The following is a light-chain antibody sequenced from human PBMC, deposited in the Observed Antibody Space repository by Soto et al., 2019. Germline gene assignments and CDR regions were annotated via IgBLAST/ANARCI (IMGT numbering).Light chain of an antibody. CDR3: KQYNSYSEA. J-gene: IGKJ1*01. CDR1: QTISSW. Sequence: DIQMTQSPSTLSGSVGDRVTITCRASQTISSWLAWYQQKPGKAPKLLIYKASTLKSGVPSRFGGSGSGTEFTLTISSLQPDDLATYYCKQYNSYSEAFGQGPKVDIK. V-gene: IGKV1-5*03. CDR2: KAS.